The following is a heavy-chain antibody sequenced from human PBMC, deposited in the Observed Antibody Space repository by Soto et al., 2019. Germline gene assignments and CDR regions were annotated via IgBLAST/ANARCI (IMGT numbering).Heavy chain of an antibody. Sequence: GASVKVSCKASGSTFSSYAISWVRQAPGQGLEWMGGIIPIFGTANYAQKFQGRVTITADKSTSTAYMELSSLRSEDTAVYYCARGGKGYSGSYAIDYWGQGTLVTVAA. CDR1: GSTFSSYA. J-gene: IGHJ4*02. CDR3: ARGGKGYSGSYAIDY. V-gene: IGHV1-69*06. D-gene: IGHD1-26*01. CDR2: IIPIFGTA.